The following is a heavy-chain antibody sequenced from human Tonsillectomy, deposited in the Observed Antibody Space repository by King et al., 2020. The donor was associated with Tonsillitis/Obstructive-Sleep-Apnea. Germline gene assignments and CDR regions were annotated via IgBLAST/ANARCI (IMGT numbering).Heavy chain of an antibody. Sequence: VQLVESGAEVKKPGASVKVSCKASGYTFTSYYMHWVRQAPGQGLEWMGIINPSGVSTSYAQKFQGRVTMTRDTSTSTVYMELSSLRSEDTAVYYCARDRRGITIFGVVIMKKNWFDPWGQGTLVTVSS. D-gene: IGHD3-3*01. V-gene: IGHV1-46*01. CDR2: INPSGVST. CDR3: ARDRRGITIFGVVIMKKNWFDP. J-gene: IGHJ5*02. CDR1: GYTFTSYY.